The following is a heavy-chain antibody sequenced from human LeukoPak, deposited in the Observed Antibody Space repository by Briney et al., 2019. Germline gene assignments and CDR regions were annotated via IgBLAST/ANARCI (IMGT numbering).Heavy chain of an antibody. D-gene: IGHD3-22*01. CDR2: IKIGDGNT. Sequence: ASVKVSCQASGYTFTNFGITWVRQAPGQGPEWMGWIKIGDGNTHYARKFQDRVSMTREKSSNTAFLELRGLRSDDTAVYFCSRSSDSTGWYYFDHWGQGTLVTVSS. V-gene: IGHV1-18*01. CDR1: GYTFTNFG. J-gene: IGHJ4*02. CDR3: SRSSDSTGWYYFDH.